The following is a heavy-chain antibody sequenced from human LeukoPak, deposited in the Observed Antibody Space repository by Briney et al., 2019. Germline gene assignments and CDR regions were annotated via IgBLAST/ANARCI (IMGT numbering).Heavy chain of an antibody. D-gene: IGHD1-26*01. CDR3: AREVRDGSYLANFDY. Sequence: ASVKVSCKASGYTFNGYYMHWVRQAPGQGLEWMGIINPSGGSTSYAQKFQGRVTMTRDMSTSTVYMELSSLRSEDTAVYYCAREVRDGSYLANFDYWGQGTLVTVSS. CDR1: GYTFNGYY. CDR2: INPSGGST. V-gene: IGHV1-46*02. J-gene: IGHJ4*02.